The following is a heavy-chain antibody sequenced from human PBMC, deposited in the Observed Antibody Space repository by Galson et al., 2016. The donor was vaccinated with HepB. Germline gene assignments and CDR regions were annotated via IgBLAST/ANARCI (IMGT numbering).Heavy chain of an antibody. Sequence: SLRLSCAASGFTFSSYGMHWVRQAPGKGLEWVALTSFDGVNQYYADSVKGRFTISRDTSKNTLYLQMNSLRAEDTAVYYCARSMTNGYNFDYWGQGTLVTVSS. CDR2: TSFDGVNQ. CDR3: ARSMTNGYNFDY. J-gene: IGHJ4*02. V-gene: IGHV3-30*03. D-gene: IGHD5-24*01. CDR1: GFTFSSYG.